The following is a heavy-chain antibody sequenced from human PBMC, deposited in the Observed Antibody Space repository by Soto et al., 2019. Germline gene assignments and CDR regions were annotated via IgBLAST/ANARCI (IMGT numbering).Heavy chain of an antibody. Sequence: GGSLRLSCAASGFTSNNYAMNWVRQAPGKGLEWVATISATGGSTYYADSVKGRFTISRDNSKNTLYLQMNGLRVEDTAVYYCAKDRLAGNFDYWGKGPQVTVS. CDR3: AKDRLAGNFDY. J-gene: IGHJ4*02. CDR2: ISATGGST. V-gene: IGHV3-23*01. CDR1: GFTSNNYA.